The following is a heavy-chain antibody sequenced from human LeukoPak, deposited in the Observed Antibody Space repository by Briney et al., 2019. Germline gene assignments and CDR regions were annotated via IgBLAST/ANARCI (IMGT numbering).Heavy chain of an antibody. CDR1: GFTFSSYW. Sequence: GGSLRLSCAASGFTFSSYWMHWVRQAPGKGLVWVSRINSDGSSTSYADSVKGRFTISRDNAKDTLYLPMNSLRAEDTAVYYCARGLDIVVVVAANRFDWFDPWGQGTLVTVSS. D-gene: IGHD2-15*01. CDR2: INSDGSST. V-gene: IGHV3-74*01. CDR3: ARGLDIVVVVAANRFDWFDP. J-gene: IGHJ5*02.